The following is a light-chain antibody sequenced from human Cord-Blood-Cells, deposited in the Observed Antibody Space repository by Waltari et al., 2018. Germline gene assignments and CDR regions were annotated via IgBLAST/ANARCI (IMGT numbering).Light chain of an antibody. Sequence: AIRITQSPSSLSASTGDRVTITCRASQGISSYLAWYQQKPGKAPKLLIYAASTLQSGVPSRFSGSGSGTDFTLTISCLQSEYFATYYCQQYYSYPRTFGQGTKVEIK. CDR2: AAS. CDR1: QGISSY. V-gene: IGKV1-8*01. CDR3: QQYYSYPRT. J-gene: IGKJ1*01.